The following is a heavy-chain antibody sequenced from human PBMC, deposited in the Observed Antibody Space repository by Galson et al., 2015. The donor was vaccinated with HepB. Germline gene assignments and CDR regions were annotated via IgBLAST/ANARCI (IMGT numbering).Heavy chain of an antibody. J-gene: IGHJ4*02. D-gene: IGHD6-13*01. CDR1: GFTFSGSA. Sequence: SLRLSCAASGFTFSGSAIHWVRQASGRGLEWIGRIGSKANSYATAYVASGRGRFTISRDDSKNTAFLQLNSLKTDDTAVYYCTRMGDLSGYSSLWGQGTLVTVSS. CDR3: TRMGDLSGYSSL. V-gene: IGHV3-73*01. CDR2: IGSKANSYAT.